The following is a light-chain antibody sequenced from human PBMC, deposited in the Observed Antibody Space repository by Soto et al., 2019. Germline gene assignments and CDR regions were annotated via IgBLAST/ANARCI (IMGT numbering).Light chain of an antibody. J-gene: IGKJ1*01. CDR3: QQYNKWPRT. CDR1: QSLSSD. Sequence: EIVMTQSPATLSVSPEERATLSCRASQSLSSDLAWYQQKVGQAPRLLIYGASTRATGIPARYSGSGSGTEFNFTISSLQSEDFAVYYCQQYNKWPRTFGQGTKVDIK. CDR2: GAS. V-gene: IGKV3-15*01.